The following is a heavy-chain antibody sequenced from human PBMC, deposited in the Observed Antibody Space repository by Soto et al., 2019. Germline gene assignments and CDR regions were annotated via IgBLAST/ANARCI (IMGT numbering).Heavy chain of an antibody. D-gene: IGHD3-3*01. Sequence: GAEVKKPGESLKISCKGSGYSFTSYWIGWVRQMPGKGLAWMGIIYPGDSDTRYSPSFQGQVTISADKSISTAYLQWSSLKASDTAMYYCARPHYDFWSGYYHFDYWGQGTLVTVSS. J-gene: IGHJ4*02. V-gene: IGHV5-51*03. CDR1: GYSFTSYW. CDR3: ARPHYDFWSGYYHFDY. CDR2: IYPGDSDT.